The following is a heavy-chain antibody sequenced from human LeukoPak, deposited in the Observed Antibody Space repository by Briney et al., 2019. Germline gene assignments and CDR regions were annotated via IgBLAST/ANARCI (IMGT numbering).Heavy chain of an antibody. Sequence: NPSETLSLTCTVYGGSFRSYYWSWIRQSPGKIMERSGYSYYNGSTNYSPSLKNRVTISLDTYKNQFSLKLSPVTDADTAVYYCARGIGSFCYFDYWVKGARVTVSS. CDR2: SYYNGST. V-gene: IGHV4-59*01. D-gene: IGHD1-26*01. CDR1: GGSFRSYY. CDR3: ARGIGSFCYFDY. J-gene: IGHJ4*02.